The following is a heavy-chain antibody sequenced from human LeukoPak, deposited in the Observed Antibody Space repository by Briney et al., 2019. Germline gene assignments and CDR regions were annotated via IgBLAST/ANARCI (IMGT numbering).Heavy chain of an antibody. CDR2: IYRDGTT. CDR1: GFTVSSSY. V-gene: IGHV3-53*01. Sequence: GGSLRLSCAASGFTVSSSYMSWVRQAPGKGLEWVSVIYRDGTTYYADSVKGRFIISRDNFKNTLYLQMNSLRAEDTAVYSCARAYSSSWYFGYWGQGTLVTVSS. J-gene: IGHJ4*02. D-gene: IGHD6-13*01. CDR3: ARAYSSSWYFGY.